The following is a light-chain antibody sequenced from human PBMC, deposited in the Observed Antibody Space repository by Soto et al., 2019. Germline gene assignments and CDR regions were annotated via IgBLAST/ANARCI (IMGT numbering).Light chain of an antibody. CDR3: QQYGSSPLT. Sequence: EIVLTQSPGTLTLSPGERATLSCRASQSVSNNYLAWYQQKPGQAPRLLISGASSRATGIPDRFSGSGSGTAFTLTISRLEPEDFAVYYCQQYGSSPLTFGGGTKVEIK. J-gene: IGKJ4*01. CDR1: QSVSNNY. CDR2: GAS. V-gene: IGKV3-20*01.